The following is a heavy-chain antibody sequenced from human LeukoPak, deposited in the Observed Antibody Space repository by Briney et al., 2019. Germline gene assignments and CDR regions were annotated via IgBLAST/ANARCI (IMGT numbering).Heavy chain of an antibody. Sequence: SSETLSLTCTVSGGSISSYYWSWIRQPPGKGLEWIGYIYYSGSTYYNPSLKSRVTISVDTSKNQFSLKLSSVTAADTAVYYCARVDYGGNSYYYYGMDVWGQGTTVTVSS. CDR2: IYYSGST. CDR3: ARVDYGGNSYYYYGMDV. D-gene: IGHD4-23*01. J-gene: IGHJ6*02. CDR1: GGSISSYY. V-gene: IGHV4-59*08.